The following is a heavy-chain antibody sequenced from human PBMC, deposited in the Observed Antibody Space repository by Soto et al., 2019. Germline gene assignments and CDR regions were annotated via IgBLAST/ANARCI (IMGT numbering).Heavy chain of an antibody. D-gene: IGHD6-19*01. CDR3: VTREDLYSSGRTAYYFDY. J-gene: IGHJ4*02. CDR2: ISSSSSTI. CDR1: GFTFSSYS. Sequence: GGSLRLSCAASGFTFSSYSMNWVRQAPGKGLEWVSYISSSSSTIYYADSVKGRFTISRDNAKNSLYLQMNSLRDEDTAVYYCVTREDLYSSGRTAYYFDYWGQGTLVTVSS. V-gene: IGHV3-48*02.